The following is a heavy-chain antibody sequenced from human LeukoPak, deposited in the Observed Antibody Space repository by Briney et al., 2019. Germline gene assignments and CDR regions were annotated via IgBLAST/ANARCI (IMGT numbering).Heavy chain of an antibody. J-gene: IGHJ4*02. Sequence: GGSLRLSCVASGFTFSSYAMNWVRQAPGKGLEWVSSINGSGVRTYYADSVKGRFTISRDNSKNTLYLQMNSLRAEDTAVYYCAKPARTDYADYWGQGTLVTVSS. CDR3: AKPARTDYADY. V-gene: IGHV3-23*01. CDR1: GFTFSSYA. D-gene: IGHD1-14*01. CDR2: INGSGVRT.